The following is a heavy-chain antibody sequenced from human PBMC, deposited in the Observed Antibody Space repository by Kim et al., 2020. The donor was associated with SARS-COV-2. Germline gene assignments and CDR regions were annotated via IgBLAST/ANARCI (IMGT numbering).Heavy chain of an antibody. V-gene: IGHV3-74*01. CDR1: GFTFSTYW. D-gene: IGHD4-17*01. CDR3: ARGGGDTDYYSYGMDV. Sequence: GGSLRLSCAASGFTFSTYWMHWVRQAPGEGLVWVSHINSDGSSASYADSVKGRFTISRDKAKNTLHLQVNSLRAEDSAVYYCARGGGDTDYYSYGMDVWGQGTTVTVSS. CDR2: INSDGSSA. J-gene: IGHJ6*02.